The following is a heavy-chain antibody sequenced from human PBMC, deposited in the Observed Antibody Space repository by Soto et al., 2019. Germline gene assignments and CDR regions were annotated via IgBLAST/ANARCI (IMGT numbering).Heavy chain of an antibody. J-gene: IGHJ5*02. D-gene: IGHD6-19*01. CDR1: GGSISSSSYY. V-gene: IGHV4-39*01. CDR2: IYYSGST. Sequence: QLQLQESGPGLVKPSETLSLTCTVSGGSISSSSYYWGWIRQPPGKGLEWIGGIYYSGSTYYNPDLKRGGNQSVEPAKTQFSMKLSSVIDADTAVYYCATRLVPPLLVAVAGMVSGDEDWFDPWGQGTLDTVSS. CDR3: ATRLVPPLLVAVAGMVSGDEDWFDP.